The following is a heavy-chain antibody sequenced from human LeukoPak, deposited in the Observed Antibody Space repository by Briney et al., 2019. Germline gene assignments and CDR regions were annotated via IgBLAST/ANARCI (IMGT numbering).Heavy chain of an antibody. CDR2: IWYDGSNK. J-gene: IGHJ4*02. V-gene: IGHV3-33*01. CDR1: GFTFSSYG. CDR3: ARAYSSSWYYHFDY. Sequence: GGSLRLSCAASGFTFSSYGMHWVRQAPGKGLEWVAVIWYDGSNKHYADSAKGRFTISRDNSKNTLYLQMNSLRAEDTAVYYCARAYSSSWYYHFDYWGQGTLVTVSS. D-gene: IGHD6-13*01.